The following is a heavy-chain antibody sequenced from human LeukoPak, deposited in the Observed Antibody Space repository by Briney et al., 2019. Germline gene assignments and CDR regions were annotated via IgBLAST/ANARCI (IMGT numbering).Heavy chain of an antibody. J-gene: IGHJ5*02. D-gene: IGHD2-21*02. CDR3: TPYTTVAAIRGGWFDP. CDR1: GLTFSGSD. Sequence: GGSLRLSCAASGLTFSGSDMHWGRQASGKGLEWVGRIRSKANSYAPAYAASVKGRFTISRDESKNTVYLQMNSLKTEDTAVYYCTPYTTVAAIRGGWFDPWGQGTLVTVSS. CDR2: IRSKANSYAP. V-gene: IGHV3-73*01.